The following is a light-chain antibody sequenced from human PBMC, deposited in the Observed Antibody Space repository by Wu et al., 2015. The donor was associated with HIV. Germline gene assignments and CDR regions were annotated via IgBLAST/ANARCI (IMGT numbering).Light chain of an antibody. CDR2: HAS. J-gene: IGKJ4*01. Sequence: EILLTQSPATLSLSPGETATLSCRASQSISTFLAWYQQKPGQAPRLLIYHASNRATGIPARFSGSGSGTDFTLAIRSLKSEDSAVYYCQQRNAWPLTFGGGTKVEI. CDR1: QSISTF. CDR3: QQRNAWPLT. V-gene: IGKV3-11*01.